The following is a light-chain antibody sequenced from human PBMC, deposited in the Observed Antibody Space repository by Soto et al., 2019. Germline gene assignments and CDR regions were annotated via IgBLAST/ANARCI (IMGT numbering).Light chain of an antibody. CDR2: GAS. V-gene: IGKV1-27*01. CDR1: PGISNY. CDR3: QKYDSFLFT. Sequence: DFQMTQSPSSLSASIGDRVTFTCRASPGISNYLAWYQQKPGKGPVLLIYGASTLQSGVPSRFSGSGSRTEFTLTICSLQPEAVATYYCQKYDSFLFTFVPGTKVAI. J-gene: IGKJ3*01.